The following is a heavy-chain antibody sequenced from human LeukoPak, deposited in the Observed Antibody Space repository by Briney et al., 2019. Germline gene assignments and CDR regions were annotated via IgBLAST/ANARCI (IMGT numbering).Heavy chain of an antibody. CDR3: ARVPPYDFWSGYFDY. Sequence: SETLSLTCTVSGGSISSGDYYWSWIRQPPGKGLEWIGYIYYSGSTYYNPSLKSRVTISVDTSKNQFSLKLSSVTAADTAAYYCARVPPYDFWSGYFDYWGQGTLVTVSS. D-gene: IGHD3-3*01. CDR2: IYYSGST. J-gene: IGHJ4*02. V-gene: IGHV4-30-4*08. CDR1: GGSISSGDYY.